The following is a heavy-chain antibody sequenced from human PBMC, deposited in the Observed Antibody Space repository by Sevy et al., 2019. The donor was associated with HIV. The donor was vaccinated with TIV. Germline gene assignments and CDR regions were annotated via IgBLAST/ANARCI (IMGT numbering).Heavy chain of an antibody. Sequence: GGSLRLSCATSGFTFSTYSMNWVRQAPGKGLEWVSSISRSSTYIYYTDSVKGRFTFSRDNARNSLYLQMNSLRVDDTAVYYCARDSGYTGYDWGQGTLVTVSS. CDR2: ISRSSTYI. CDR1: GFTFSTYS. D-gene: IGHD5-12*01. J-gene: IGHJ4*02. V-gene: IGHV3-21*01. CDR3: ARDSGYTGYD.